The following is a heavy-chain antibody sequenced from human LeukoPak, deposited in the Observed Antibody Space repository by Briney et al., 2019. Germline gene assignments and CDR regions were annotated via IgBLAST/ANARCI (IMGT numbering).Heavy chain of an antibody. CDR1: GYTFTSYG. J-gene: IGHJ6*02. D-gene: IGHD3-22*01. Sequence: GASVKVSCKASGYTFTSYGISWVRQAPGQGLEWMGWISAYNGNTNYAQKFQGRVTITADESTSTAYMELSSLRSEDTAVYYCARAQILYYYDSSGYYEYRDYYYYGMDVWGQGTTVTVSS. CDR3: ARAQILYYYDSSGYYEYRDYYYYGMDV. V-gene: IGHV1-18*01. CDR2: ISAYNGNT.